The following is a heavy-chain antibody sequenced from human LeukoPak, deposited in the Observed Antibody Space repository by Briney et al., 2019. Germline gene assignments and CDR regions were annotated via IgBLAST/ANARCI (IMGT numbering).Heavy chain of an antibody. CDR1: GYTFTSND. CDR2: INTNTGNP. CDR3: AKQGPGYCGGTSCYGVDY. J-gene: IGHJ4*02. V-gene: IGHV7-4-1*02. D-gene: IGHD2-2*01. Sequence: GASVKVSCKASGYTFTSNDINWVRQAPGQGLEWMGWINTNTGNPTYAQGFTGRFVFSLDTSVSTAYLQISSLQAEDTAVYYCAKQGPGYCGGTSCYGVDYWGQGTLVTVSS.